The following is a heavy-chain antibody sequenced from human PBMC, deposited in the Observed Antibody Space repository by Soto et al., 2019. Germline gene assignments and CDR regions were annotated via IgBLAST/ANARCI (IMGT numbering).Heavy chain of an antibody. CDR1: GFTFSSYS. CDR2: ISSSSSTI. J-gene: IGHJ6*02. D-gene: IGHD2-2*01. CDR3: ARDYGAIDGTSLDYYYYGMDV. V-gene: IGHV3-48*02. Sequence: GGSLRLSCAASGFTFSSYSMNWVRQAPGKGLEWVSYISSSSSTIYYADSVKGRFTISRDNAKNSLYLQMNSLRDEDTAVYYCARDYGAIDGTSLDYYYYGMDVWGQGTTVTVSS.